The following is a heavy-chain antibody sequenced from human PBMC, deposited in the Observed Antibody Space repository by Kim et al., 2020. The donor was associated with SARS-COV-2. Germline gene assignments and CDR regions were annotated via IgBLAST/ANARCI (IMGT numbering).Heavy chain of an antibody. D-gene: IGHD3-3*01. Sequence: GGSLRLSCAASGFTFSSYSMNWVRQAPGKGLEWVSYISSSSSTIYYADSVKGRFTISRDNAKNSLYLQMNSLRDEDTAVYYCARDRPITIFGVVIMPSYFDYYYGMDVWGQGTTVTVSS. CDR3: ARDRPITIFGVVIMPSYFDYYYGMDV. V-gene: IGHV3-48*02. J-gene: IGHJ6*02. CDR1: GFTFSSYS. CDR2: ISSSSSTI.